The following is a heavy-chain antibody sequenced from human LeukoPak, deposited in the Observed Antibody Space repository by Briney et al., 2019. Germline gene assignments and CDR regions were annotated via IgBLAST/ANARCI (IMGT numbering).Heavy chain of an antibody. CDR2: LNPNSGGT. Sequence: GASVKVSCKASGYTFTGYYMHWVRQAPGQGLEWMGWLNPNSGGTNYAQKFQGSVTMTRDTSISTAYMELSRLRSDDTAVYYCARVRDYYDSNGYYASNWFDPWGQGTLVTVSS. CDR1: GYTFTGYY. V-gene: IGHV1-2*02. CDR3: ARVRDYYDSNGYYASNWFDP. J-gene: IGHJ5*02. D-gene: IGHD3-22*01.